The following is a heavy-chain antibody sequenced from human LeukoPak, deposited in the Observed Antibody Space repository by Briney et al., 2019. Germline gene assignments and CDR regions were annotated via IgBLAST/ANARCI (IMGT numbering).Heavy chain of an antibody. V-gene: IGHV4-34*01. J-gene: IGHJ5*02. Sequence: SETLSLTCAVYGGSFSGYYWSWIRQPPGKGLEWIGEINHSGSTNYNPSLTSRVTISVDTSKNQFSLKLSSVTAADTAVYYCARGGNWFDPWGQGTLVTVSS. CDR3: ARGGNWFDP. CDR2: INHSGST. CDR1: GGSFSGYY.